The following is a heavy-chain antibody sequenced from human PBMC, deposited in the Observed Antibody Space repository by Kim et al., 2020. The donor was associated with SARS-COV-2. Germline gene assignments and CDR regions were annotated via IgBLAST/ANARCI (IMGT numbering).Heavy chain of an antibody. CDR3: ATTSRVIMMVRGYRRGAYYGLDM. CDR2: LIPMVGKP. CDR1: GGTFSSYP. D-gene: IGHD3-10*01. J-gene: IGHJ6*02. Sequence: SVKVSCTSSGGTFSSYPFSWVRQAPGQGLEWMGGLIPMVGKPDNAQKFQGRITLTADKSTKTAYMEVSSLTSEDTAVYFCATTSRVIMMVRGYRRGAYYGLDMWGQGTTVIVSS. V-gene: IGHV1-69*10.